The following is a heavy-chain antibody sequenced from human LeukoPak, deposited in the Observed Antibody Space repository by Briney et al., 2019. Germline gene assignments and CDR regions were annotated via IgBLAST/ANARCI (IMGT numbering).Heavy chain of an antibody. J-gene: IGHJ6*04. V-gene: IGHV4-30-2*01. CDR3: ASRKVDYYYGMDV. CDR1: GGSISSGGYS. CDR2: IYHSGST. D-gene: IGHD2-15*01. Sequence: SETLSLTCAVSGGSISSGGYSWSWIRQPPGKGLEWIGYIYHSGSTYYNPSLKSRVTISVDRSKNQFSLKLSSVTAADTAVYYCASRKVDYYYGMDVWGKGTTVTVS.